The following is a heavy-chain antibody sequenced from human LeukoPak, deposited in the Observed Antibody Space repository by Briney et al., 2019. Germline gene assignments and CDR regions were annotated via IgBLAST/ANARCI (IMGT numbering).Heavy chain of an antibody. CDR2: ISASGLSI. J-gene: IGHJ4*02. CDR3: AKDGFNDYGGNLFDY. D-gene: IGHD4-23*01. Sequence: GGSLRLSCAASALTFSSYNMNWVRQAPGKGLEWVSSISASGLSIFYTHSVKGRFTISRDNSKNTLYLQMNSLRAEDTAVYYCAKDGFNDYGGNLFDYWGQGTLVTVSS. CDR1: ALTFSSYN. V-gene: IGHV3-21*01.